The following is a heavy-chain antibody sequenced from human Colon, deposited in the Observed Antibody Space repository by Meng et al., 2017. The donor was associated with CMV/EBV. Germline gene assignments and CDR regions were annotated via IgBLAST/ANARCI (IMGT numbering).Heavy chain of an antibody. CDR1: GYTFTDYY. J-gene: IGHJ4*02. CDR2: INPNSGGT. Sequence: ASVKVSCKASGYTFTDYYMHWVRQAPGQGLEWMGWINPNSGGTNFAQKFQGRVTMTRDTSISTAYMELSSLRSEDTAVYYCARGDESGPWDYWGQGTLVTVSS. V-gene: IGHV1-2*02. CDR3: ARGDESGPWDY. D-gene: IGHD6-25*01.